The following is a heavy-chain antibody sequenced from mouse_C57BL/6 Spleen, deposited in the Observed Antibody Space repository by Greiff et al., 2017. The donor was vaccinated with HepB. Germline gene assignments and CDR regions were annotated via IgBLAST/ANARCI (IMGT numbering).Heavy chain of an antibody. CDR2: IHPNSGST. CDR3: ARWRGTTVDYYFDY. CDR1: GYTFTSYW. Sequence: QVQLQQSGAELVKLGASVKLSCKASGYTFTSYWMHWVKQRPGQGLEWIGMIHPNSGSTNYNEKFKSKATLTVDKSSSTAYMQLSSLTSEDSAVYYCARWRGTTVDYYFDYWGQGTTLTVSS. D-gene: IGHD1-1*01. V-gene: IGHV1-64*01. J-gene: IGHJ2*01.